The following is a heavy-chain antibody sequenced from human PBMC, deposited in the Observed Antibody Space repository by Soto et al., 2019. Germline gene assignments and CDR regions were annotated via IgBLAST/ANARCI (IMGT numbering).Heavy chain of an antibody. CDR2: IIPIFGTA. CDR1: GGTFSSYA. D-gene: IGHD1-26*01. Sequence: ASVKVSCKASGGTFSSYAISWVRQAPGQGLEWMGGIIPIFGTANYAQKFQGRVTITADESTSTAYMELSSLRSEDTAVYYCASARLVGAILYYFDYWGQGTLVTVSS. V-gene: IGHV1-69*13. CDR3: ASARLVGAILYYFDY. J-gene: IGHJ4*02.